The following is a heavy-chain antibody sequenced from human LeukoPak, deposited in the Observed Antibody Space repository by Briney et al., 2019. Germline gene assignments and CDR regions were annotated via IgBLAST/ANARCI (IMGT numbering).Heavy chain of an antibody. V-gene: IGHV4-39*07. CDR1: GGSISSSNYY. CDR3: ARRSLNHYYGSGSYARKYNWFDP. D-gene: IGHD3-10*01. J-gene: IGHJ5*02. Sequence: PSETLSLTCTVSGGSISSSNYYWGWIRQPPGKGLEWIGEINHSGSTNYNPSLKSRVTISVDTSKNQFSLKLSSVTAADTAVYYCARRSLNHYYGSGSYARKYNWFDPWGQGTLVTVSS. CDR2: INHSGST.